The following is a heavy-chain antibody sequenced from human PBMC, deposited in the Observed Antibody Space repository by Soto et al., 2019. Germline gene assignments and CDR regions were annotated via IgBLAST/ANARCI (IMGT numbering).Heavy chain of an antibody. CDR2: FRYTGST. CDR3: ALGDDNTGFGRYEN. D-gene: IGHD3-16*01. J-gene: IGHJ4*02. V-gene: IGHV4-30-4*01. Sequence: SETLSLTCTVSGGSITTADYYWTWIRQPPGKGLEWIGYFRYTGSTYYKPSLKSRVTISVDTSNNQFSLKLNSVTAADTAVYYCALGDDNTGFGRYENWGQGTLVTVSS. CDR1: GGSITTADYY.